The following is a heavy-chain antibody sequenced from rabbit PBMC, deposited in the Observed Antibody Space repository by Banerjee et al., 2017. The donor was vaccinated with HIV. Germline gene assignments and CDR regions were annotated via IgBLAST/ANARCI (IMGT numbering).Heavy chain of an antibody. J-gene: IGHJ4*01. CDR1: GLDLSSSYW. Sequence: QEQLEESGGDLVKPEGSLTLTCKASGLDLSSSYWICWVRQAPGKGPEWIACIYTGDGPTYYASWVNGRFTISKTSSTTVTLQMTSLTAADTATYFCARGGYGGYHFGTFDLWGPGTLVTVS. CDR2: IYTGDGPT. D-gene: IGHD7-1*01. CDR3: ARGGYGGYHFGTFDL. V-gene: IGHV1S45*01.